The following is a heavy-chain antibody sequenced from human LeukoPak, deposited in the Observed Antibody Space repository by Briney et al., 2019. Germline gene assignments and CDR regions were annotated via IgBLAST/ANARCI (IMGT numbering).Heavy chain of an antibody. J-gene: IGHJ4*02. CDR1: GGFNTHYY. Sequence: SETLSLTCSVSGGFNTHYYWTWMRQPPGKGLELIGYIYHSGSTKYNPSLNSRVSISVDTSKNHFSLKLSSVSAADTAVYYCARGQWLPVFDFWGQGILVTVSS. CDR2: IYHSGST. CDR3: ARGQWLPVFDF. V-gene: IGHV4-59*01. D-gene: IGHD3-22*01.